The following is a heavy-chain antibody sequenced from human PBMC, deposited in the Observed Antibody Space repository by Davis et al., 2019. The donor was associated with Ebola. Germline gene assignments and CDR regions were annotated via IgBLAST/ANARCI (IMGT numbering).Heavy chain of an antibody. CDR2: IYYSGST. CDR3: ASSDTAMVYYFDY. J-gene: IGHJ4*02. D-gene: IGHD5-18*01. V-gene: IGHV4-59*01. Sequence: MPGGSLRLSCAVYGGSFSGYYWSWIRQPPGKGLEWIGYIYYSGSTNYNPSLKSRVTISVDTSKNQFSLKLSSVTAADTAVYYCASSDTAMVYYFDYWGQGTLVTVSS. CDR1: GGSFSGYY.